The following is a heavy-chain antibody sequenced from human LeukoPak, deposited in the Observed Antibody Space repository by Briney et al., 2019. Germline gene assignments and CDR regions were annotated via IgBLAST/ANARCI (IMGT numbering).Heavy chain of an antibody. V-gene: IGHV4-39*01. J-gene: IGHJ4*02. D-gene: IGHD3-3*01. CDR1: GGSISSSSYY. CDR3: AGLIGEEDDFWSGYSY. CDR2: IYYSGST. Sequence: SETLSLTCTVSGGSISSSSYYWGWIRQPPGKGLEWIGSIYYSGSTYYNPSLKSRVTISVDTSKNQFSLKLSSVTAADTAVYYCAGLIGEEDDFWSGYSYWGQGTLVTVSS.